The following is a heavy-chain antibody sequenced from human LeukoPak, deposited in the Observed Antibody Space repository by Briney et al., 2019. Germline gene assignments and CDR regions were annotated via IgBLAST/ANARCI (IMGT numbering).Heavy chain of an antibody. CDR3: AIAAAGTGACSFHC. CDR1: GFTFSSYA. V-gene: IGHV3-30-3*01. D-gene: IGHD6-13*01. Sequence: GGSLRLSCAASGFTFSSYAMHWVRQAPGKGPEWVAVISYDGSNKYYADSVKGRFTISRDNSKNTLYLQMNSLRAEDTAVYYCAIAAAGTGACSFHCWGRGPMVAVSS. J-gene: IGHJ3*01. CDR2: ISYDGSNK.